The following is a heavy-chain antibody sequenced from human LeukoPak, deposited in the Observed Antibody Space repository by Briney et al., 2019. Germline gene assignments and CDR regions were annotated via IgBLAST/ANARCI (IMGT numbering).Heavy chain of an antibody. D-gene: IGHD3-3*01. CDR2: IAFYNGIT. Sequence: ASAKVSCKACGYTFANYGVSWVRTGPGQGFGWMGWIAFYNGITDYAQKLRGRVTMTTDTSTSTAYMELRSLRSDDTAVYYCARMTYDFWSGYYMPDDPWGQGTLVTVSS. J-gene: IGHJ5*02. CDR3: ARMTYDFWSGYYMPDDP. V-gene: IGHV1-18*01. CDR1: GYTFANYG.